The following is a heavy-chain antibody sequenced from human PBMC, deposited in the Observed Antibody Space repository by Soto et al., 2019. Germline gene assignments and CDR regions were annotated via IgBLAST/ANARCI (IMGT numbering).Heavy chain of an antibody. J-gene: IGHJ4*02. D-gene: IGHD5-12*01. CDR1: GFPFSNYW. CDR2: INSDGSST. V-gene: IGHV3-74*01. CDR3: AGGYQE. Sequence: EENLVQSGGGLVQPGGSLRLSCAAFGFPFSNYWMHWVRQVPGQGLVWVSRINSDGSSTIYADFVKGRFTISRDNAKNTLYLQMNSLRVEDTAIYYCAGGYQEWGQGALGTVSS.